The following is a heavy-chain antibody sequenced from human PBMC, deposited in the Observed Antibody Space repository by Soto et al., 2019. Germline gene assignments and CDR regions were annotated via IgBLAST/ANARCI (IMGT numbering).Heavy chain of an antibody. J-gene: IGHJ4*02. D-gene: IGHD6-6*01. CDR2: IYYTGST. Sequence: SETLSLTCTVSGGSVNSDNFYWSWILQPPGRGLEWIGYIYYTGSTNYNPSLKSRVTISIDTSRNQFSLKLSSVSAAETAVYYCAREFSNSPEAFDSWGQGSLVTVSS. V-gene: IGHV4-61*01. CDR3: AREFSNSPEAFDS. CDR1: GGSVNSDNFY.